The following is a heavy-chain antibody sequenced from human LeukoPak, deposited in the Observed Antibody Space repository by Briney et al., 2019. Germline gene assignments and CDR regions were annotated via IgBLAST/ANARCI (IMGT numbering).Heavy chain of an antibody. Sequence: GESLKISCKGSGYSFTTYWIGWVRQMPGKGLEWMGIIHPGDSDTRYSPSFEGQVTISADESISTAYLQWSSLTASDTAIYYCARHPIVGASQSWFDPWGQGTLVTVSS. D-gene: IGHD1-26*01. CDR1: GYSFTTYW. CDR3: ARHPIVGASQSWFDP. CDR2: IHPGDSDT. J-gene: IGHJ5*02. V-gene: IGHV5-51*01.